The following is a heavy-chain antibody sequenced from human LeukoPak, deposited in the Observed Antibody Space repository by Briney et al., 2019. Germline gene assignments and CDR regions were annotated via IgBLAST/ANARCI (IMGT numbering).Heavy chain of an antibody. J-gene: IGHJ4*02. Sequence: GGSLRLSCAGSGFPFSSHGMNWVRQAPGKGLEWVSSISSSSSYIYYADSVKGRFTISRDNAKNSLYLQMNSLRAEDTAVYYCARRGSGYTEPIDYWGQGTLVTVSS. CDR2: ISSSSSYI. CDR1: GFPFSSHG. V-gene: IGHV3-21*01. CDR3: ARRGSGYTEPIDY. D-gene: IGHD5-12*01.